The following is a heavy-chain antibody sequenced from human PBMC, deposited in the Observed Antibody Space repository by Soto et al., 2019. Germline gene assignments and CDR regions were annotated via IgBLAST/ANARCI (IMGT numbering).Heavy chain of an antibody. CDR3: AKDSGFYDTSGYFLWGDYGMDV. Sequence: GGSLRLSCAGSGFTFSSYAMSWVRQAPGRGLEWVSGISGNGASTYYADSVKGRFTLSRDNSKNTLYLEVNSLRAEDTAVYYCAKDSGFYDTSGYFLWGDYGMDVWGQGTTVTVS. CDR1: GFTFSSYA. D-gene: IGHD3-22*01. V-gene: IGHV3-23*01. J-gene: IGHJ6*02. CDR2: ISGNGAST.